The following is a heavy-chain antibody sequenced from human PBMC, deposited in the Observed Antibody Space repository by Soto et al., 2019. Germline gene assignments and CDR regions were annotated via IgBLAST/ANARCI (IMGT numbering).Heavy chain of an antibody. CDR2: INAGNDNT. J-gene: IGHJ4*02. D-gene: IGHD4-17*01. Sequence: ASLKVSCKASGYTFTTYPIHWVRQAPGQRLEWMGCINAGNDNTKYSQIFQGRVTITRDTSASTAYMELSSLRSEDTAVYYCARSNGDYIPFDYWGPGTLVTVSS. V-gene: IGHV1-3*01. CDR1: GYTFTTYP. CDR3: ARSNGDYIPFDY.